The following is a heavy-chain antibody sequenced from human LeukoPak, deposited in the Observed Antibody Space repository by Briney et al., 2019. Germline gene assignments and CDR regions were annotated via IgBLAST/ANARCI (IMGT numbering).Heavy chain of an antibody. CDR3: AEGRYSGYAHFDY. V-gene: IGHV3-23*01. Sequence: GGSLRLSCAASGFTFSNYAMSWVRQAPGKGLEWVSLINSGGGSTYYADSVKGRFTISRDNSNNALYLQMSGLRADDTAVYHCAEGRYSGYAHFDYWGQGALVTVSS. CDR2: INSGGGST. D-gene: IGHD5-12*01. CDR1: GFTFSNYA. J-gene: IGHJ4*02.